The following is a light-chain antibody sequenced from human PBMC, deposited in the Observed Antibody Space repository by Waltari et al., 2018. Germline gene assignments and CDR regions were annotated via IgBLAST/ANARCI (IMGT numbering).Light chain of an antibody. J-gene: IGKJ3*01. CDR1: QSVFSAY. V-gene: IGKV3D-20*02. CDR3: QHRDHWPPDAT. CDR2: GAS. Sequence: EIVLTQSPGTLSFSPGDSATLPCRASQSVFSAYLAWYQQKPGQAPRLLIYGASRRATGIPARFSGSGSGTDFTLTISSLEPEDFAVYYCQHRDHWPPDATFGPGTKVDI.